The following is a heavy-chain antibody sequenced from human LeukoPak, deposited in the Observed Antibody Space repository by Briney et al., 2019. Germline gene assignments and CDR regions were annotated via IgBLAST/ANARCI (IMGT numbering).Heavy chain of an antibody. CDR1: GYSISSGYY. Sequence: SETLSLTCAVSGYSISSGYYWGWIRQPPGKGLEWIGSTYHSGSTHYNPSLKSRVTISVDTSKNQFSLKLSSVTAADTAVYYCARLDFWSGYSLDYWGQGTLVTVSS. CDR2: TYHSGST. CDR3: ARLDFWSGYSLDY. D-gene: IGHD3-3*01. J-gene: IGHJ4*02. V-gene: IGHV4-38-2*01.